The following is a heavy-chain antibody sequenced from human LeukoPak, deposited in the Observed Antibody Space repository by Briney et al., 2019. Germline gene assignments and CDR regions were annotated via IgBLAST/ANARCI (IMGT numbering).Heavy chain of an antibody. Sequence: SETLSLTCTVSGYSISSGYYWGWIRQPPGRGLECIGYIYYSGSTNYNPSLKSRVTISVDTSKNQFSLKLSSVTAADTAVYYCARGRARVSYDSSGYYYYYYMDVWGKGTTVTVSS. CDR1: GYSISSGYY. D-gene: IGHD3-22*01. CDR3: ARGRARVSYDSSGYYYYYYMDV. V-gene: IGHV4-59*01. J-gene: IGHJ6*03. CDR2: IYYSGST.